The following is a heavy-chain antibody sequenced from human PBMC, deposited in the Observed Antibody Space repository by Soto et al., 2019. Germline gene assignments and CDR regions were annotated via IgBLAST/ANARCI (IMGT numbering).Heavy chain of an antibody. V-gene: IGHV4-34*01. Sequence: SETLSLTCAVYGGSFSGYYWSWIRQPPGKGLEWIGEINHSGSTNYNPSLKSRVTISVDRSKNQFSLKLSSVTAADTAVYYCARGGVDYYDSSGYYFSPYYFDYWGQGTLVTVSS. J-gene: IGHJ4*02. CDR3: ARGGVDYYDSSGYYFSPYYFDY. CDR2: INHSGST. CDR1: GGSFSGYY. D-gene: IGHD3-22*01.